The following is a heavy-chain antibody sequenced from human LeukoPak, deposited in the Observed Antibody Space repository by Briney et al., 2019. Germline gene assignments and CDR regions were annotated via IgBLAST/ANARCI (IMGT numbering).Heavy chain of an antibody. CDR2: ISFSGTTT. CDR1: GITFSSYS. J-gene: IGHJ4*02. Sequence: GGSLRLSCAASGITFSSYSMSWVRQAPGKGLEWVSSISFSGTTTYYADSVKGRFTVSRDNSKNTLYLQMHGLRAEDTAVYYCARDPTELQLLSYYFDYWGQGTLVAVSS. D-gene: IGHD2-2*01. V-gene: IGHV3-23*01. CDR3: ARDPTELQLLSYYFDY.